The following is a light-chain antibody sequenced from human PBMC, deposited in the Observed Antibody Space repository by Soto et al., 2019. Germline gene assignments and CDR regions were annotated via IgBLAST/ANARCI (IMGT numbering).Light chain of an antibody. CDR2: GAS. CDR1: QSVSNNY. V-gene: IGKV3-20*01. J-gene: IGKJ3*01. Sequence: EIVLTQSPGTLSLSPGERATLSCRASQSVSNNYLAWYQQKPGQAPRLLVFGASTRAPGIPDRFGGSGSGTDFTLTICRLEPEDFAMYYCQQYGNSPRTFGPGTKVDIK. CDR3: QQYGNSPRT.